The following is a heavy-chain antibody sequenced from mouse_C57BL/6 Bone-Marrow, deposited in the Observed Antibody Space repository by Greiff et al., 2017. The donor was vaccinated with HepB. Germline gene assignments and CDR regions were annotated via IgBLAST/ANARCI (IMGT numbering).Heavy chain of an antibody. CDR1: GFSFNTYA. D-gene: IGHD3-1*01. CDR3: VRGGFYYFDY. CDR2: IRSKSNNYAT. Sequence: EVQLVESGGGLVQPKGSLKLSSAASGFSFNTYAMNWVRQAPGKGLEWVARIRSKSNNYATYYADSVKDRFTISRDDSESMLYLQMNNLKTEDTAMYYCVRGGFYYFDYWGQGTTLTVSS. J-gene: IGHJ2*01. V-gene: IGHV10-1*01.